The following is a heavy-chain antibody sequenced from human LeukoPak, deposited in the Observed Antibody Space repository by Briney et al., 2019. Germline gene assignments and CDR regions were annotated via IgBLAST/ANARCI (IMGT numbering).Heavy chain of an antibody. D-gene: IGHD6-6*01. J-gene: IGHJ4*02. CDR3: AKLAAPFWGRTYYFDY. Sequence: ASVKVSCKVSGYTLTELSMHWVRQAPGKGLEWMGGFDPEDGETIYAQKFQGRVTMTEDTSTDTAYMELSSLRSEDTAVYYCAKLAAPFWGRTYYFDYWGQGTWSPSPQ. CDR1: GYTLTELS. V-gene: IGHV1-24*01. CDR2: FDPEDGET.